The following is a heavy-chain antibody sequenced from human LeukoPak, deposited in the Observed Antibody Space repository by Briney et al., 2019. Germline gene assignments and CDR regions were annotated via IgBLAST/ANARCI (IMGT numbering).Heavy chain of an antibody. CDR1: GGTFSSYA. CDR3: ARGIVATILDY. D-gene: IGHD5-12*01. V-gene: IGHV1-69*04. Sequence: SVKVSCKASGGTFSSYAISWVRQAPGQGLEWMGRIIPILGIANYAQKFQGRVTITADKSTSTAYMELSSLRSEDTAVYYCARGIVATILDYWGQGTLVTVSS. J-gene: IGHJ4*02. CDR2: IIPILGIA.